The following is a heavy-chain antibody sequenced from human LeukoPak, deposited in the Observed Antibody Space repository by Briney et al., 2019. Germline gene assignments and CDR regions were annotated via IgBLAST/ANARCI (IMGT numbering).Heavy chain of an antibody. CDR1: GGSISSYY. D-gene: IGHD3-9*01. CDR2: IYYSGST. J-gene: IGHJ3*02. Sequence: PSETLSLTCTVSGGSISSYYWSWIRQPPGKGLEWIGYIYYSGSTNYNPSLKSRVTISVDTSKNQFSLKLSSVTAADTAVYYCARLRYFDPSRGAFDIWGQGTMVTVSS. V-gene: IGHV4-59*08. CDR3: ARLRYFDPSRGAFDI.